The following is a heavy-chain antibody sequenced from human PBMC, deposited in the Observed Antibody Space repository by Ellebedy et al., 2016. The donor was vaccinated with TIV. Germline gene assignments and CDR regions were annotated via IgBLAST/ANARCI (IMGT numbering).Heavy chain of an antibody. Sequence: SETLSLTCAVYGGSSSGYYWSWIRQPPGKGLEWIGYIYYNGSTFYNPSLKSRVSISVDTSKNQFSLKLNSVTAADTAVYYCARLVWFGELSRSPVFDPWGQGTLVAVSS. V-gene: IGHV4-34*09. CDR1: GGSSSGYY. CDR3: ARLVWFGELSRSPVFDP. J-gene: IGHJ5*02. CDR2: IYYNGST. D-gene: IGHD3-10*01.